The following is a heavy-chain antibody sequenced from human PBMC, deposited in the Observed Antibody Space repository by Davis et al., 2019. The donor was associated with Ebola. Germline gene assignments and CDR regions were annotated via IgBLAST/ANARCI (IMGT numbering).Heavy chain of an antibody. CDR2: IYYSGDT. J-gene: IGHJ3*02. CDR3: ARIPYSFNWYGPFDI. Sequence: MPSETLSLTCTVSGGSVSSGSYYWSWIRQPPGKGLEWIGYIYYSGDTNYNPSLKSRVTISVDTSKMQFSLKLTSVTAADTAVYYCARIPYSFNWYGPFDIWGHGTMVTVSS. CDR1: GGSVSSGSYY. V-gene: IGHV4-61*01. D-gene: IGHD1-1*01.